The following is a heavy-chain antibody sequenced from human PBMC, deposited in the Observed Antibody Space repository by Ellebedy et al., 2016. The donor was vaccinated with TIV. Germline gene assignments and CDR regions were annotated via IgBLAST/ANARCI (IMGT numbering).Heavy chain of an antibody. CDR2: IKPDGSVT. J-gene: IGHJ4*02. CDR1: GLTFSSYF. Sequence: GGSLRLSCAASGLTFSSYFMSWVRQAPGKGLEWVASIKPDGSVTYYADSVEGRFTISRDNAKNSLYLQMSSLRAEDTAVYYCAKWPAARPDPDYWGQGTLVTVSS. CDR3: AKWPAARPDPDY. V-gene: IGHV3-7*03. D-gene: IGHD6-6*01.